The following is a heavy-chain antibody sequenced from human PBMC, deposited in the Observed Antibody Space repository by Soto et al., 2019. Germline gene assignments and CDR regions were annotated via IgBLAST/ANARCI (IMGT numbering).Heavy chain of an antibody. J-gene: IGHJ4*02. CDR3: ASVRANDYEIDY. V-gene: IGHV3-7*03. CDR1: GFMFGNYW. CDR2: IKRDGSEE. Sequence: EVELVESGGGLVQPGGSLRLSCAASGFMFGNYWMTWVRHAPGKGLEWVANIKRDGSEEYYVDSVRGRFTISRDNADNSLFLHMNSLRPDDTAVYYCASVRANDYEIDYWGQGALVTVSS. D-gene: IGHD4-17*01.